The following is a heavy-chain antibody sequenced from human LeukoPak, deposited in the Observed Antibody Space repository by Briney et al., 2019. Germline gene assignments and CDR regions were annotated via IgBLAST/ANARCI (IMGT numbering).Heavy chain of an antibody. Sequence: SETLSLTCTVSGGSISSYYWSWIRQPPGKGLEWIGNIFYSGSPNYNPSLKSRVTTSFDTSKNQFSLNLSSVTTADTAVYYCAAGAARPDYFDYWGQGTLVTVSS. J-gene: IGHJ4*02. CDR2: IFYSGSP. CDR1: GGSISSYY. V-gene: IGHV4-59*01. CDR3: AAGAARPDYFDY. D-gene: IGHD6-6*01.